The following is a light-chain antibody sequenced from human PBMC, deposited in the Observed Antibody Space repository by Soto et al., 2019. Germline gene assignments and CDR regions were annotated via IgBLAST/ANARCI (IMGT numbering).Light chain of an antibody. CDR2: GNS. V-gene: IGLV1-40*01. CDR1: SSNIGATYD. J-gene: IGLJ1*01. CDR3: QSYESRLRAHYV. Sequence: QSVLTQPPSVSGAPGQRVTISCTGSSSNIGATYDVQWYQQLPGTPPKLLIYGNSNRPSGVPDRFSGSKSGTSASLAITGLQADDEADYYWQSYESRLRAHYVFGTGTKVTVL.